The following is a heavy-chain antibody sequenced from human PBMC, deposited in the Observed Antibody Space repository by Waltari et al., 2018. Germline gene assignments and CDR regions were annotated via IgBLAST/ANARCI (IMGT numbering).Heavy chain of an antibody. D-gene: IGHD2-2*01. Sequence: QLQLQESGPRLVKASETLSLTCTVSGDSVSSSSYCWGGIRQRPGKGLEWIGGIYYTGNPLHNTSLTSRVSISIDTYKNQFSLRLRSVTAADTAVYYCARETRSEKGFDYWGQGTLVTVSP. CDR1: GDSVSSSSYC. V-gene: IGHV4-39*07. CDR2: IYYTGNP. CDR3: ARETRSEKGFDY. J-gene: IGHJ4*02.